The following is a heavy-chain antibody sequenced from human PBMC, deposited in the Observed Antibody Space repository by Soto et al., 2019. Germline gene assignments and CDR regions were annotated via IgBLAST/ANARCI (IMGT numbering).Heavy chain of an antibody. V-gene: IGHV3-30*18. CDR2: ISYDGTNK. D-gene: IGHD1-26*01. Sequence: PGGSLRLSCAASGFTFRSFGMHWIRQAPGKGLEWVALISYDGTNKYYADPVRGRFTISRDNSKNTLYLEMNTLRVEDTAVYYCAKVLPATGIEGGGDAFDIWGQGTMVTVSS. J-gene: IGHJ3*02. CDR3: AKVLPATGIEGGGDAFDI. CDR1: GFTFRSFG.